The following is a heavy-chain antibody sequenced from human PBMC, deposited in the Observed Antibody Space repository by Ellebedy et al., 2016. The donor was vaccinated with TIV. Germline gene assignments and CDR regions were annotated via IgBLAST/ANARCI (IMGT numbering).Heavy chain of an antibody. J-gene: IGHJ4*02. CDR3: ARGNKKNGVCYDY. D-gene: IGHD2-8*01. V-gene: IGHV1-8*01. CDR2: MNPNSGNT. Sequence: ASVKVSCKASGYTFTSYDINWVRQATGQGLEWMGWMNPNSGNTGYAQKLQGRVTMTRNTSISTAYMELSSLRSEDTAVYYCARGNKKNGVCYDYWGQGTLVTVSS. CDR1: GYTFTSYD.